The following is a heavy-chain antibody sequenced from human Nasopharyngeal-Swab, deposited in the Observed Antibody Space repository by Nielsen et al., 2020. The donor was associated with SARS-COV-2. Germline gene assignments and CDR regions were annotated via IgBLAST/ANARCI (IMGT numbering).Heavy chain of an antibody. CDR1: GYTFTSYY. V-gene: IGHV1-46*01. D-gene: IGHD6-19*01. CDR3: ARDSSDPYGMDV. Sequence: ASVKVSCTASGYTFTSYYMHWVRQAPGQGLEWMGIINPSGGSTSYAQKFQGWVTMTRDTSISTAYMELSRLRSDDTAVYYCARDSSDPYGMDVWGQGTTVTVSS. J-gene: IGHJ6*02. CDR2: INPSGGST.